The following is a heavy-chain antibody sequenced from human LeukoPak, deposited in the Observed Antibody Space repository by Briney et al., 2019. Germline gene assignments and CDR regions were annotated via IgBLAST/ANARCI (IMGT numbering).Heavy chain of an antibody. CDR1: GYSFTTYW. CDR3: AIHSGSYRPFDY. D-gene: IGHD1-26*01. V-gene: IGHV5-10-1*01. CDR2: IAPSDSYT. Sequence: GESLTISCKGSGYSFTTYWISWVRQMPGKGLEWMGRIAPSDSYTNYSPSFQGHVTISVDKSISTAYLQWSSLKASDTAMYYCAIHSGSYRPFDYWGQGNLVTVSS. J-gene: IGHJ4*02.